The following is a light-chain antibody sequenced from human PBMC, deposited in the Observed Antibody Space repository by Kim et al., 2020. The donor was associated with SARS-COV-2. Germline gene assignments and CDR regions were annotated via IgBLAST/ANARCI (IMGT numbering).Light chain of an antibody. V-gene: IGKV1-33*01. CDR1: QDITNF. CDR3: QQYNLLPS. J-gene: IGKJ3*01. Sequence: SASLGDRVTITCQASQDITNFLNWYQQKSEKAPKLLIYEASNLEAGVPSRFSGSGSGTHFTFTINNLQPEDVGTYYCQQYNLLPSFGPGTKVDIK. CDR2: EAS.